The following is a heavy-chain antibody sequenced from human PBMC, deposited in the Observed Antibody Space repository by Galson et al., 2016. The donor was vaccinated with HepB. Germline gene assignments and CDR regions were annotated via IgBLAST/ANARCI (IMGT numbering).Heavy chain of an antibody. CDR2: ISTYDGDT. J-gene: IGHJ3*02. V-gene: IGHV1-18*01. Sequence: SCKASGYTFTSYGISWVRQAPGQGLEWMGWISTYDGDTNYAQNLQGRVTMTTDTSTTTAYMGLRSLRSDDTAMYYCARDWYCSAGSCYDAFDIWGQGTIVTVSS. D-gene: IGHD2-15*01. CDR3: ARDWYCSAGSCYDAFDI. CDR1: GYTFTSYG.